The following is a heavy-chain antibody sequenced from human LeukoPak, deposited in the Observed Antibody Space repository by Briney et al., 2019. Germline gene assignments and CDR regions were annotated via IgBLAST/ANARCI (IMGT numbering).Heavy chain of an antibody. Sequence: GASVKVSCKASGYTFTSYDINWVRQATGQGREWMGWMNPNSGNTGYAQRFQGRLTMTRNTSISTAYMELSSLRSEDTAVYYCAGGSSGWPYQDAFDIWGQGTMVTVSS. V-gene: IGHV1-8*01. J-gene: IGHJ3*02. CDR2: MNPNSGNT. D-gene: IGHD6-19*01. CDR1: GYTFTSYD. CDR3: AGGSSGWPYQDAFDI.